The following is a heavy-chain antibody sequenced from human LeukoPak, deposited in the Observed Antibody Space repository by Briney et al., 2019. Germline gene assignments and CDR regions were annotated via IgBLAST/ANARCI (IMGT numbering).Heavy chain of an antibody. CDR1: GFNFITAA. Sequence: GGSLRLSCAASGFNFITAAMTWVRQAPGKGLEWVSLIGSSGGSTYYADSVKGRFTISRDNSKNTLYLQMNSLRAEDTAVYYCARVLRRITIFGVVTYYFDYWGQGTLVTVSS. D-gene: IGHD3-3*01. CDR2: IGSSGGST. V-gene: IGHV3-23*01. J-gene: IGHJ4*02. CDR3: ARVLRRITIFGVVTYYFDY.